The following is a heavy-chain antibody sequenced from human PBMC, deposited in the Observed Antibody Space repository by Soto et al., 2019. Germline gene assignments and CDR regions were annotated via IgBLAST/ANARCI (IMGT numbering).Heavy chain of an antibody. CDR2: ISYDGSNK. Sequence: PGGSLRLSCAASGFTFSSYGMHWVRQAPGKGLEWVAVISYDGSNKYYADSVKGRFTISRDNSKNTLYLQMNSLRAEDTAVYYCAKEGGANYYDSSGSLDYWGQGTLVTVSS. D-gene: IGHD3-22*01. J-gene: IGHJ4*02. CDR1: GFTFSSYG. CDR3: AKEGGANYYDSSGSLDY. V-gene: IGHV3-30*18.